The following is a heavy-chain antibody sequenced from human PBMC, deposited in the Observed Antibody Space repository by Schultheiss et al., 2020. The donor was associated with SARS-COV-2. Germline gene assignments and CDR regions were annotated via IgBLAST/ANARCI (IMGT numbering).Heavy chain of an antibody. CDR1: GFTVSSNY. D-gene: IGHD4-11*01. J-gene: IGHJ4*02. CDR2: ISSSGSTI. V-gene: IGHV3-11*01. CDR3: ATGTTPRLPNY. Sequence: GESLKISCAASGFTVSSNYMSWIRQAPGKGLEWVSYISSSGSTIYYADSVKGRFTISRDNAKNSLYLQMNSLRAEDTAVYYCATGTTPRLPNYWGQGTLVTVSS.